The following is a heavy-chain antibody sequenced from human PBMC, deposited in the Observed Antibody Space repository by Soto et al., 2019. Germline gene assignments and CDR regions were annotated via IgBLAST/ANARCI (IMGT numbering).Heavy chain of an antibody. J-gene: IGHJ6*02. V-gene: IGHV4-59*01. CDR3: ARILYYDSSGYYSEAYGMDV. D-gene: IGHD3-22*01. CDR2: TYHSGST. Sequence: PSETLSLTCTVSGASISTYYWSWIRQPPGKGLEWIGYTYHSGSTNYNHSLKSRVTISVDTSKNQFSLKLNSVTAADTAVYYCARILYYDSSGYYSEAYGMDVWGQGTTVTVSS. CDR1: GASISTYY.